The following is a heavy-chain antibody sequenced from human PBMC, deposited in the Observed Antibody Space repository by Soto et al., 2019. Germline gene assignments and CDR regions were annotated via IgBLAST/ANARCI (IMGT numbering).Heavy chain of an antibody. D-gene: IGHD5-12*01. CDR1: GFTFATYT. CDR3: AKNSAATIRVGFDS. Sequence: EVQLLESGGGLVQPGGSLRLSCAASGFTFATYTMSWVRQTPGKGLEWVSAITGSDGRTYYADSVKGRFTISRDNSKNTLYLPMNSLGAEDTAVYYCAKNSAATIRVGFDSWGQGTLVTVSS. V-gene: IGHV3-23*01. J-gene: IGHJ4*02. CDR2: ITGSDGRT.